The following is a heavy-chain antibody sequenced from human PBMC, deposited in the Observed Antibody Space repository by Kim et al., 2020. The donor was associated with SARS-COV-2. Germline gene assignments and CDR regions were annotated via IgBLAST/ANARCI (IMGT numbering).Heavy chain of an antibody. CDR2: ISSNGGNT. D-gene: IGHD6-13*01. Sequence: GGSLRLSCSASGFTFSGFAMHWVRQAPGKGLEYVSTISSNGGNTYYADSLKGRFTISRDNSKNTLYLRMTSLRPEDTAVYYCVKAGMLWAAAGTHNWFDPWGQGTLVTVSS. CDR3: VKAGMLWAAAGTHNWFDP. V-gene: IGHV3-64D*06. J-gene: IGHJ5*02. CDR1: GFTFSGFA.